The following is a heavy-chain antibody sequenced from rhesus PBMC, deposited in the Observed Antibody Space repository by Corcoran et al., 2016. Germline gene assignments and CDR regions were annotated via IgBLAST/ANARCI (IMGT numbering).Heavy chain of an antibody. Sequence: QVQLQESGPGLVKPSETLSLTCAVSGGPISDSYRWSWIRQPPGKGLEWIGYIYGSSTSTNYNPSLQSRVTISKDTSKNQFSLKLSSVTAADTAVYYCARYRIQGFDYWGQGVLVTVSS. CDR2: IYGSSTST. D-gene: IGHD5-12*01. V-gene: IGHV4S10*01. CDR3: ARYRIQGFDY. CDR1: GGPISDSYR. J-gene: IGHJ4*01.